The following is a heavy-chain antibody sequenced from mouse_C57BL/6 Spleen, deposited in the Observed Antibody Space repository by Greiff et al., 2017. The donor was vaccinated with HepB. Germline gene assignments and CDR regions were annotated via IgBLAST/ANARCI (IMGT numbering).Heavy chain of an antibody. Sequence: DVQLVESGGGLVKPGGSLKLSCAASGFTFSSYAMSWVRQTPEKRLEWVATISDGGSYTYYPDNVKGRFTISRDNAKNNLYLQMSHLKSEDTAMYYCARDRTTVVMDYWGQGTSVTVSS. D-gene: IGHD1-1*01. J-gene: IGHJ4*01. CDR2: ISDGGSYT. V-gene: IGHV5-4*01. CDR1: GFTFSSYA. CDR3: ARDRTTVVMDY.